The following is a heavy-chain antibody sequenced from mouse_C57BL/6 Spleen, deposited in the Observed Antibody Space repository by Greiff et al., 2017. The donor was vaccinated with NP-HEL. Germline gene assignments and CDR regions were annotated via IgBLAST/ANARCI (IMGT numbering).Heavy chain of an antibody. Sequence: QVHVKQSGAELARPGASVKLSCKASGYTFTSYGISWVKQRTGQGLEWIGEIYPRSGNTYYNEKFKGKATLTADKSSSTAYMELRSLTSEDSAVYFCARSDYDEGYYFDYWGQGTTLTVSS. V-gene: IGHV1-81*01. J-gene: IGHJ2*01. CDR3: ARSDYDEGYYFDY. D-gene: IGHD2-4*01. CDR2: IYPRSGNT. CDR1: GYTFTSYG.